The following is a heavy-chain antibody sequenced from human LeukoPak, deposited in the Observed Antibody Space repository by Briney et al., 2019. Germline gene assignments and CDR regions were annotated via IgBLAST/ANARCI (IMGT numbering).Heavy chain of an antibody. J-gene: IGHJ1*01. CDR3: ARGGGYYYDSSDYHREEYFQD. V-gene: IGHV3-11*05. Sequence: GGSLRLSCAASGFTFNHYYMTWIRQAPGKGLEWVSYISSSSSYTNYADSVKGRFTISRDNAKNSLYLHMNSLRAEDTAVYYCARGGGYYYDSSDYHREEYFQDWGQGTLVTVSP. CDR1: GFTFNHYY. D-gene: IGHD3-22*01. CDR2: ISSSSSYT.